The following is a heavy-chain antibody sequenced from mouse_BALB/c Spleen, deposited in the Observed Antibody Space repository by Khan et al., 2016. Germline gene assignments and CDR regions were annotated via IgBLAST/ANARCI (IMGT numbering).Heavy chain of an antibody. Sequence: QVQLKESGPELVRPGASVKMSCKASGYTFTKFWMHWVIQRPGQGLEWIGMIAPSNSETRLDQKFKDKATLNVDKSSNTAYMQLSGLTSEDSAVYYCSRGSYAMDYWGQGTSVTVSS. CDR2: IAPSNSET. V-gene: IGHV1S127*01. J-gene: IGHJ4*01. CDR1: GYTFTKFW. CDR3: SRGSYAMDY.